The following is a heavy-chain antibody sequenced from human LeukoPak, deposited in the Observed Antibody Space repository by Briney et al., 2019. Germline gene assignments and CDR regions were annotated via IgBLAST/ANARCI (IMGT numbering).Heavy chain of an antibody. CDR3: ARVTGGGNTDFDY. D-gene: IGHD4-23*01. CDR1: GFTFSSYW. Sequence: PGGSLRLSCAASGFTFSSYWMHWVRQAPGKGLVWVSRINSDGSSTSYADSVKGRFTISRDNAKNTLYLQMNSLRAEDTAVYYCARVTGGGNTDFDYWGQGTLVTVSS. CDR2: INSDGSST. V-gene: IGHV3-74*01. J-gene: IGHJ4*02.